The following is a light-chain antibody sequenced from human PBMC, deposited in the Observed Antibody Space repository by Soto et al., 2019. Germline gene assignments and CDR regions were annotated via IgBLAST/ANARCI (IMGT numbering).Light chain of an antibody. Sequence: QSALTQPASVSGSPGQSVTISCTGPRSDIGDSNFISWYQHSPGKAPRLLIYEVTNRPSGVSKRFSGSKAGNTASLTISGLLDYDEADYFCASFRSGTILVFGTGTKLTVL. CDR2: EVT. V-gene: IGLV2-14*01. CDR3: ASFRSGTILV. J-gene: IGLJ1*01. CDR1: RSDIGDSNF.